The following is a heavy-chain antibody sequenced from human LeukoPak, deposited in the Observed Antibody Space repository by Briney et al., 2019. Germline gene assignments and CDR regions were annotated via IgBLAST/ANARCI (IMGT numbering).Heavy chain of an antibody. V-gene: IGHV3-72*01. Sequence: GGSLRLSCAASGFTFSDHYMDWVRQTPGKGLEWVAQIRNRANSYTTYYAASEKGRFTISRDDSKNSLYLQMNSLRTDDTAVYYCGDPGTTVWGPGTLVTVSS. D-gene: IGHD1-7*01. J-gene: IGHJ4*02. CDR2: IRNRANSYTT. CDR3: GDPGTTV. CDR1: GFTFSDHY.